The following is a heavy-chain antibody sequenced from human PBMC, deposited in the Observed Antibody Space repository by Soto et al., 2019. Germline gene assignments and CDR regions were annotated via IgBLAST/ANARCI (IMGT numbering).Heavy chain of an antibody. CDR1: GFTFSDYY. CDR3: ARGGWSSTSPMEIYYYYYMDV. J-gene: IGHJ6*03. CDR2: ISSSGSTI. D-gene: IGHD2-2*01. V-gene: IGHV3-11*01. Sequence: QVQLVESGGGLVKPGGSLRLSCAASGFTFSDYYMSWIRQAPGKGLEWVSYISSSGSTIYYADSVKGRFTISRDNAKNSMYRQMNSPRAEATAVYYCARGGWSSTSPMEIYYYYYMDVWGKGTTVTVSS.